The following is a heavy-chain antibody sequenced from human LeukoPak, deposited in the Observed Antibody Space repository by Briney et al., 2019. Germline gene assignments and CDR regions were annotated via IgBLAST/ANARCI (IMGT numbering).Heavy chain of an antibody. V-gene: IGHV4-39*01. CDR1: GGSISSSSYY. Sequence: SETLSLTCTVSGGSISSSSYYWGWIRQPPWKGLEWIGSIYYSGSTYYNPSLKSRVTISVDTSKNQFSLKLSSVTAADTAVYYCARGRSSRDFWSGYSHHWFDPWGQGTLVTVSS. CDR3: ARGRSSRDFWSGYSHHWFDP. J-gene: IGHJ5*02. CDR2: IYYSGST. D-gene: IGHD3-3*01.